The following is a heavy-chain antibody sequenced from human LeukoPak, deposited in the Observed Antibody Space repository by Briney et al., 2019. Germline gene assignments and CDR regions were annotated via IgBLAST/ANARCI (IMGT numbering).Heavy chain of an antibody. CDR1: GFTFSDYY. Sequence: GGSLRLSWAASGFTFSDYYMSWIRQAPGKGLEWVSYSSGSSIYYADFVKGRFTISRDNAKNSLYLQMNSLRAEDTAVYYCAREGSSSWYVDYWGQGTQVTVSS. CDR2: SSGSSI. J-gene: IGHJ4*02. V-gene: IGHV3-11*01. CDR3: AREGSSSWYVDY. D-gene: IGHD6-13*01.